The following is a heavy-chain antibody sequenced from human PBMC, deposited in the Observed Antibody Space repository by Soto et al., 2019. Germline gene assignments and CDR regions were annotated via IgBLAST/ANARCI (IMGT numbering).Heavy chain of an antibody. CDR1: GGSFSGYY. J-gene: IGHJ4*02. D-gene: IGHD2-8*02. V-gene: IGHV4-34*01. CDR2: INHSGST. Sequence: PSETLSLTYAVFGGSFSGYYCSWIRQPPGKGLEWIGEINHSGSTNYNPSLKSRVTISVDTSKNQFSLKLTSVTAADTAVYYCARDKITGLFDYWGQGTLVTVSS. CDR3: ARDKITGLFDY.